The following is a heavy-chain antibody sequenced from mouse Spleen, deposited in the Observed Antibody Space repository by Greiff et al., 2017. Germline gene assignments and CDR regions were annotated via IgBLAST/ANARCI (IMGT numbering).Heavy chain of an antibody. CDR2: ISNLAYSI. J-gene: IGHJ4*01. CDR1: GFPFSAYG. CDR3: ARHKSNWYYAMDY. V-gene: IGHV5-15*01. Sequence: DVKLVESGGGLVKPGGSLKLSCAASGFPFSAYGMAWVRQAPGKGPEWVAFISNLAYSIYYADTVTGRFTISRENAKNTLYLEMSSLRSEDTAMYYCARHKSNWYYAMDYWGQGTSVTVSS. D-gene: IGHD2-5*01.